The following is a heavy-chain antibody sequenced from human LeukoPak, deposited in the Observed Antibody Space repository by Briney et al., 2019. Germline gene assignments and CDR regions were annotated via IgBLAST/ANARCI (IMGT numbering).Heavy chain of an antibody. D-gene: IGHD4-17*01. V-gene: IGHV1-2*02. Sequence: ASVKVSCKASGYTVTGYYMHWVRQAPGQGLEWMGWINRNSGGTNYAQKFQGRVTMTRDTSISTAYMELSRLRSDDTAVYYCARVATVTNNWFDPWGQGTLVTVSS. CDR3: ARVATVTNNWFDP. CDR2: INRNSGGT. J-gene: IGHJ5*02. CDR1: GYTVTGYY.